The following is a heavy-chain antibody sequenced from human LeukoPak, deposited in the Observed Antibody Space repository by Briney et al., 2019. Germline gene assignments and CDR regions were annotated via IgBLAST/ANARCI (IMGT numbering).Heavy chain of an antibody. V-gene: IGHV3-48*01. CDR2: TSSSSSTI. CDR3: ARERALVGVNHFDY. CDR1: GFTFSSYS. Sequence: GGSLRLSCVASGFTFSSYSMNWVRQAPGKGLEWVSHTSSSSSTIYYADSVKGRFTISRDNAKNSLYLQMNSLRAKDTAVYYCARERALVGVNHFDYWGQGTLVTVSS. D-gene: IGHD1-26*01. J-gene: IGHJ4*02.